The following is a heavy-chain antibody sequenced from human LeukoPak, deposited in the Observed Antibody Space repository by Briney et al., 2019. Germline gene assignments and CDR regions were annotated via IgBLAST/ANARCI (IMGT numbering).Heavy chain of an antibody. V-gene: IGHV1-18*01. CDR3: ARVFYGGHSRGSYYYYYGMDV. Sequence: ASVKVSCKASGYTFTRYGISWVRQGPGQGLEWMGWISAYNDNTNYAQKLQGRVTMTTDTSTSTAYMELRSLRSDDTAVYYCARVFYGGHSRGSYYYYYGMDVWGQGTTGTVSS. D-gene: IGHD4-23*01. CDR2: ISAYNDNT. CDR1: GYTFTRYG. J-gene: IGHJ6*02.